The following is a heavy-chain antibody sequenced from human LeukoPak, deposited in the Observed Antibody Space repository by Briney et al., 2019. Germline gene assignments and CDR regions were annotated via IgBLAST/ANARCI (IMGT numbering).Heavy chain of an antibody. V-gene: IGHV3-53*01. D-gene: IGHD3-22*01. CDR1: GFTVSSNC. CDR2: IYSGGGT. CDR3: ARDGASSGYFDY. Sequence: GGSLRLSCAASGFTVSSNCMSWVRQAPGKGLEWVSIIYSGGGTYYADSVKGRFTISRDNSKNTLYLQMNSLRAEDTAVYYCARDGASSGYFDYWGQGTLVTVSS. J-gene: IGHJ4*02.